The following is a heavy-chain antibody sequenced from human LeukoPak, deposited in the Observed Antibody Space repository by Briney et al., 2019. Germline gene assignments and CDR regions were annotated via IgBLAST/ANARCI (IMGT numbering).Heavy chain of an antibody. CDR1: GGSISSSSYY. Sequence: SETLSLTCTVSGGSISSSSYYWGWIRQPPGKGLEWIGSIYYSGITYCNPSLKSRVTISVDTSKNQFSLKLSSVTAADTAVYYCARRGRYCSGGSCFIGLFDPWGQGTLVTVSS. J-gene: IGHJ5*02. CDR2: IYYSGIT. CDR3: ARRGRYCSGGSCFIGLFDP. V-gene: IGHV4-39*01. D-gene: IGHD2-15*01.